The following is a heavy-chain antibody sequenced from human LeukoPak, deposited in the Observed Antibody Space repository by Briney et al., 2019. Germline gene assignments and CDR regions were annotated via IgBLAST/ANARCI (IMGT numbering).Heavy chain of an antibody. V-gene: IGHV3-30*18. D-gene: IGHD2-21*01. CDR3: AKDLDNEAVVASYYFDS. Sequence: GGSLRLSCAASGFAFTDYGIHWIRQAPGKGLEWVAVISYDGSDMFYADSVTGRFTGSRDNSKNTVYLHLNNLRPEDTAVYYCAKDLDNEAVVASYYFDSWGQGTLVTVSS. CDR2: ISYDGSDM. J-gene: IGHJ4*02. CDR1: GFAFTDYG.